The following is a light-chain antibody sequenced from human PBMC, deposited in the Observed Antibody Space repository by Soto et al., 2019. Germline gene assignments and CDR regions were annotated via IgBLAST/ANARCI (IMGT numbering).Light chain of an antibody. V-gene: IGLV2-14*01. J-gene: IGLJ1*01. CDR3: NSYTSSSTLV. Sequence: SALTQPASVSGSPGQSITISCTGTSSDVGAYNYVSWYQQHPGKAPQLMIYEVSNRPSGVSNRFSGSKSGNTASLTISGLQAEDEADYYCNSYTSSSTLVFGTGTKLTVL. CDR1: SSDVGAYNY. CDR2: EVS.